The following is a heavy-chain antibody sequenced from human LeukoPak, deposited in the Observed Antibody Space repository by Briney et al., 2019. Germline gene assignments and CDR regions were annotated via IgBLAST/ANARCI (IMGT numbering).Heavy chain of an antibody. CDR3: AKNPSGGDFWIRGAGYFDY. CDR1: GFTFSSYA. D-gene: IGHD3-3*01. CDR2: ISGSGGST. J-gene: IGHJ4*02. V-gene: IGHV3-23*01. Sequence: GGSLRLSCAASGFTFSSYAMSWVRQAPGEGLEWVSTISGSGGSTYYADSVKGRFTISRDNSKNTLYLQMNSLRDEDTAVYNCAKNPSGGDFWIRGAGYFDYWGQGTLVTVSS.